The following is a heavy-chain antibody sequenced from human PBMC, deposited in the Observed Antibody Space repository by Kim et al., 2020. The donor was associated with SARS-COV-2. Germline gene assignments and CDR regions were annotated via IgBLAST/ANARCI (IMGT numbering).Heavy chain of an antibody. D-gene: IGHD3-10*01. CDR2: IYYSGST. Sequence: SETLSLTCTVSGGSISSSSYYWGWIRQPPGKGLEWIGSIYYSGSTYDNPSLKSRVTISVDTSKNQFSLKLSSVTAADTAVYYCARHYYGSGSYYPRPDLDYWGQGTLVTVSS. J-gene: IGHJ4*02. CDR3: ARHYYGSGSYYPRPDLDY. V-gene: IGHV4-39*01. CDR1: GGSISSSSYY.